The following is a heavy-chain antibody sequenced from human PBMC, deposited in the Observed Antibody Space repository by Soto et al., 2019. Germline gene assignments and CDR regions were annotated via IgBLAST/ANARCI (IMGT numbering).Heavy chain of an antibody. CDR1: GGSFSGYY. D-gene: IGHD3-10*01. J-gene: IGHJ5*02. Sequence: PSETLSLTCAVYGGSFSGYYWSWIRQPPGKGLEWIGEINHSGSTNYNPSLKSRVTISVDTSKNQFSLKLSSVTAADTAVYYCARGRTTYYGSGSYYRWFDPWGQGTLVTVSS. CDR3: ARGRTTYYGSGSYYRWFDP. CDR2: INHSGST. V-gene: IGHV4-34*01.